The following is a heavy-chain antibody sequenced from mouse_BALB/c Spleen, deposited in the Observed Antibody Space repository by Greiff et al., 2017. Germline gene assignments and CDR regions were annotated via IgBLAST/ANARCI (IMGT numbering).Heavy chain of an antibody. CDR2: IDTSDSYT. V-gene: IGHV1-69*01. CDR1: GYTFTDYW. Sequence: VKLQQPGAELVMPGASVKMSCKASGYTFTDYWMHWVKQRPGQGLEWIGAIDTSDSYTSYNQKFKGKATLTVDESSSTAYMQLSSLTSEDSAVYYCARGATTDFDVWGAGTTVTVSS. CDR3: ARGATTDFDV. D-gene: IGHD1-1*01. J-gene: IGHJ1*01.